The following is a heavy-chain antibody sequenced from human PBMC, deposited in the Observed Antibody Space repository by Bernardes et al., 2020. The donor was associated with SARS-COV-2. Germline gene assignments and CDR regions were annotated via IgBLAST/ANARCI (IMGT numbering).Heavy chain of an antibody. J-gene: IGHJ4*02. CDR3: ANTRVGY. CDR2: IVSTGAAT. D-gene: IGHD2-2*01. V-gene: IGHV3-23*01. Sequence: GGSLRLSCAASGFTFSSYAMSWVRQAPGKGLEWVSTIVSTGAATHYADSVKGRFTISRDNSKNTLSLQMSSLRVEDTAIYYCANTRVGYWGQGTLVTVSS. CDR1: GFTFSSYA.